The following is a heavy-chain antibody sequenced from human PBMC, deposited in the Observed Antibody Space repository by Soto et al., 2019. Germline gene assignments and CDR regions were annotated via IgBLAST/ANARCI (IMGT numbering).Heavy chain of an antibody. Sequence: QVQLVESGGGLVKPGGSLRLSCAASGFTFSDYYMSWIRQAPGKGLEWVSYINSSSSYTNYADSVKGRFTISRDNAKNSLYLQMNSLRAEDTAVYYCARTTAAAGGRRYFDLWGRGTLVTVSS. CDR1: GFTFSDYY. D-gene: IGHD6-13*01. V-gene: IGHV3-11*05. J-gene: IGHJ2*01. CDR3: ARTTAAAGGRRYFDL. CDR2: INSSSSYT.